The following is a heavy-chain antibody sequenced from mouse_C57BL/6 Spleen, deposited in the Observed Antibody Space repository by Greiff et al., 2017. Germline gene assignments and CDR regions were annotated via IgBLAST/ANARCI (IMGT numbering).Heavy chain of an antibody. CDR2: IYPGDGDT. CDR3: ANDNDYDGGFAY. D-gene: IGHD2-4*01. V-gene: IGHV1-82*01. CDR1: GYAFSSSW. J-gene: IGHJ3*01. Sequence: VQLQQSGPELVKPGASVKISCKASGYAFSSSWMNWVKQRPGKGLEWIGRIYPGDGDTNYNGKFKGKATLTADKSSSTAYMQLSSLTSEDSAVYCCANDNDYDGGFAYWGQGTLVTVSA.